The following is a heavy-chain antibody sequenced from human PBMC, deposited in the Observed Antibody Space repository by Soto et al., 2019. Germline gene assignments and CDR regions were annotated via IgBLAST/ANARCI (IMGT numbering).Heavy chain of an antibody. D-gene: IGHD4-17*01. CDR1: GGSISSSSYY. Sequence: SETLSLTCTVSGGSISSSSYYWGWIRQPPGKGLEWIGSIYYSGSTYYNPSLKSRVTISVDTSKNQFSLKLSSVTAADTAVYYCARDNYGDYGMDVWGQGTTVTVSS. J-gene: IGHJ6*02. CDR2: IYYSGST. V-gene: IGHV4-39*01. CDR3: ARDNYGDYGMDV.